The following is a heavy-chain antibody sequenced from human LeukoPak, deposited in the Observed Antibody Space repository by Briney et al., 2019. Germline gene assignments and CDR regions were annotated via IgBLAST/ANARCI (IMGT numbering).Heavy chain of an antibody. D-gene: IGHD2-15*01. J-gene: IGHJ4*02. CDR2: INHSGST. V-gene: IGHV4-34*01. Sequence: SETLSLTCAVYGGSFSGYYWSWIRQPPGKGLEWIGEINHSGSTNYNPSLKSRVTISVDTSKNQSSLKLSSVAAADTAVYYCARAGGYCSGGSCYYWYFDYWGQGTLVTVSS. CDR3: ARAGGYCSGGSCYYWYFDY. CDR1: GGSFSGYY.